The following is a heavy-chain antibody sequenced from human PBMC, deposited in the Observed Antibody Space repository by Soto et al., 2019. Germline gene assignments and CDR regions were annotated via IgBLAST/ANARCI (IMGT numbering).Heavy chain of an antibody. D-gene: IGHD2-2*01. V-gene: IGHV3-21*01. CDR1: GFTFSSYS. CDR2: ISSSGNTV. J-gene: IGHJ4*02. Sequence: EVHLVESGGGLVKPGGSLRVSCAASGFTFSSYSMNWVRQAPGKGLEWVSSISSSGNTVYYADSVKGRFTISRDNTRNSLYLQMNSLRDEDTALYYCVRYCSTTLCNGVATRTFDYWGQGTLVTVSS. CDR3: VRYCSTTLCNGVATRTFDY.